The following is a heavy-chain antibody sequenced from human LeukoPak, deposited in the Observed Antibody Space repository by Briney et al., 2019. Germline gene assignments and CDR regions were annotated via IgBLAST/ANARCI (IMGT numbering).Heavy chain of an antibody. Sequence: GGSLRLSCAASGFTFGNSWVHWVRQAPGKGLVWVSLINADGSTTTYADSVKGRFTISRDNARNTGSLQMNSLTIEDTAVYYCVVVVEPPDSDGFDVWGQGTMITVSS. CDR3: VVVVEPPDSDGFDV. CDR2: INADGSTT. J-gene: IGHJ3*01. CDR1: GFTFGNSW. V-gene: IGHV3-74*01. D-gene: IGHD1-14*01.